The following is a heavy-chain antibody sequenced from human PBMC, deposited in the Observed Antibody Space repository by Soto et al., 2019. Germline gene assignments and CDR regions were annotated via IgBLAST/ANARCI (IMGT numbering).Heavy chain of an antibody. CDR3: ARDPPRITIFAVNNDY. CDR2: ISSGGSTM. J-gene: IGHJ4*02. CDR1: AFTFSSYE. D-gene: IGHD3-3*01. V-gene: IGHV3-48*03. Sequence: EVQLVESGGGLVQPGGSLRLSCAASAFTFSSYEMNWVRQAPGKGLEWVSYISSGGSTMYYADSVKGRFTISRDNAKNSLYLQMNSLRAEDTAVYYCARDPPRITIFAVNNDYWGQGTLVTVSS.